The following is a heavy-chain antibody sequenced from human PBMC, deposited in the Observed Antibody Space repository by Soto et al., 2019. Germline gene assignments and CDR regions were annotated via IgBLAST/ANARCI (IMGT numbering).Heavy chain of an antibody. Sequence: LTLTCGVSPGSISSAGYSWGWIRQQPGKTLEWIGYIYNSGSMPYNPSLKTRVTISLDSAKNPFSLRLSSLTPADTAVYYCVSGVCRTNCCVRSKSSDPWGQGNSGTVSS. CDR2: IYNSGSM. J-gene: IGHJ5*02. CDR1: PGSISSAGYS. V-gene: IGHV4-30-2*01. CDR3: VSGVCRTNCCVRSKSSDP. D-gene: IGHD3-10*02.